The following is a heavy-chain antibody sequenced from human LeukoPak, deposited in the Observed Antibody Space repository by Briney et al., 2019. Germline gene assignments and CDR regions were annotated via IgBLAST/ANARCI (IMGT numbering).Heavy chain of an antibody. Sequence: GGSLRLSCAASGFPFSSFALSWVRQAPGKGLEWVSVVSGDASSTHYADSMKGRFTISRDNSKNTLYLHMNSLRVDDTAVYYCTREVAFFDYWGQGTLVTVSS. CDR1: GFPFSSFA. D-gene: IGHD3-3*02. CDR3: TREVAFFDY. J-gene: IGHJ4*02. V-gene: IGHV3-23*01. CDR2: VSGDASST.